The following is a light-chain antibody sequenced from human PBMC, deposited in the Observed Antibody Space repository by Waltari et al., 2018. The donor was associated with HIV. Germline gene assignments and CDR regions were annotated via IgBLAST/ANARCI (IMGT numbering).Light chain of an antibody. Sequence: QSVLTQPPSASGTPGQRVTISCSRARSDIGSTYVYWYQQLPGPVTKLLSFRNNQRTSGVPDRFPASKSGTSASLAISGLRSEDEADYYCAAWDVSLRGAYVFGTGIKVAVL. CDR2: RNN. CDR3: AAWDVSLRGAYV. V-gene: IGLV1-47*01. CDR1: RSDIGSTY. J-gene: IGLJ1*01.